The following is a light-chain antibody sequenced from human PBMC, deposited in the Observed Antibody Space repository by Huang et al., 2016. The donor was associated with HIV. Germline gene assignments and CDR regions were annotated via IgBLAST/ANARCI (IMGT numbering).Light chain of an antibody. Sequence: DIQMTQSPSTLSASVGDRVTITCRASQSVGNWLAWYQPKPGQAPKRLIYTASTLQKGVPSRFSGSGSETEFTLTINSLQPDDFATYYCQQYNRFYTFGQGTRLDIK. CDR2: TAS. CDR3: QQYNRFYT. CDR1: QSVGNW. J-gene: IGKJ2*01. V-gene: IGKV1-5*03.